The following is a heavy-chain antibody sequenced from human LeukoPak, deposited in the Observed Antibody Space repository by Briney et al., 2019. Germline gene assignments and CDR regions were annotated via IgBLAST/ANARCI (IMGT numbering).Heavy chain of an antibody. CDR3: ARVPCSGGSCYPYYYGMDV. Sequence: YSGSTNYNPSLKSRVTISVDTSKNQFSLKLSSVTAADTAVYYCARVPCSGGSCYPYYYGMDVWGQGTTVTVSS. CDR2: YSGST. J-gene: IGHJ6*02. V-gene: IGHV4-59*01. D-gene: IGHD2-15*01.